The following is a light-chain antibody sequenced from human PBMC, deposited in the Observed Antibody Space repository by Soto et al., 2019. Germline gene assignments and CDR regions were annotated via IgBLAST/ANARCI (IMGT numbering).Light chain of an antibody. V-gene: IGKV1-5*03. J-gene: IGKJ1*01. Sequence: DMQMTQSPSTLSGSVGGRVTMTCRASHTIISWLAWYQQKPGKAPKLLIYKASTLKSGVPSRFSGSGSGTEFTLTISSLQPDDFATYYCQHYNSYSEAFGQGTKVDIK. CDR3: QHYNSYSEA. CDR1: HTIISW. CDR2: KAS.